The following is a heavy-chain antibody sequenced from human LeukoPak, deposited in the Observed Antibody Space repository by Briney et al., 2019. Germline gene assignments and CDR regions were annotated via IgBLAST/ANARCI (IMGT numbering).Heavy chain of an antibody. D-gene: IGHD3-22*01. V-gene: IGHV3-9*01. Sequence: GGSLRLSCAASGFTFDDHGMHWVRQAPGKGLEWVSGISWNSGSIGYADSVKGRFTISRDNAKNSLYLQMNSLRAEDTALYYCAKDKGTYYYDSSGYSLYFDYWGQGTLVTVSS. CDR1: GFTFDDHG. CDR2: ISWNSGSI. CDR3: AKDKGTYYYDSSGYSLYFDY. J-gene: IGHJ4*02.